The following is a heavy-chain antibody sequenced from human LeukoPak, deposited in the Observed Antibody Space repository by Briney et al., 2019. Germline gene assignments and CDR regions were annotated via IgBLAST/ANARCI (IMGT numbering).Heavy chain of an antibody. V-gene: IGHV6-1*01. D-gene: IGHD1-26*01. J-gene: IGHJ4*02. Sequence: SQTLSLTCVISGDSVFSNSAAWDWIRQSPSRGLEWLVRTYYRSKWYYDYSVAVKSRVTINPDTSKNQFSLQLSSVTPEDTAVYYCVRDPVGGSTIFDCWGQGTLVTVSS. CDR2: TYYRSKWYY. CDR3: VRDPVGGSTIFDC. CDR1: GDSVFSNSAA.